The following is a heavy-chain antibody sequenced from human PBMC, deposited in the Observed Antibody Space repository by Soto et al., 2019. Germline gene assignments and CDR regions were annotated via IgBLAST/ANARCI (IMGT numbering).Heavy chain of an antibody. CDR2: INRDSSII. D-gene: IGHD2-21*02. CDR1: GFSFNSHY. CDR3: LNGDYY. Sequence: EEQLVDSGGGLVQPGGSLRLSCAASGFSFNSHYMTWVRQPPGKGLEWVSSINRDSSIIYYADSVRGRFTISRDNAQNSLYLQMNSQSADDTAVYFCLNGDYYVGQGTLVTVSS. V-gene: IGHV3-48*01. J-gene: IGHJ4*02.